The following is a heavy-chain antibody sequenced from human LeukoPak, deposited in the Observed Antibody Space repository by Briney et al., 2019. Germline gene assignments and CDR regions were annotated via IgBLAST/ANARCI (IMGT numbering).Heavy chain of an antibody. Sequence: GGSLRLSCAASGFTFSSYAMHWVRQAPGKGLEWVAVISYDGSNKYYADSVKGRFTISRDNSKNTLYLQMNSLRAEDTAVYYCARDYYGSGSLYWGQGTLATVSS. V-gene: IGHV3-30-3*01. CDR2: ISYDGSNK. D-gene: IGHD3-10*01. J-gene: IGHJ4*02. CDR3: ARDYYGSGSLY. CDR1: GFTFSSYA.